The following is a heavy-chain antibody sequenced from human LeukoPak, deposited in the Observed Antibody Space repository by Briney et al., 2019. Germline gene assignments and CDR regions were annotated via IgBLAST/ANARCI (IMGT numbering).Heavy chain of an antibody. CDR1: GGSISSSSYY. V-gene: IGHV4-39*01. CDR2: IYYSGST. Sequence: SETLSLTCTVSGGSISSSSYYWGWIRQPPGKGLEWIGSIYYSGSTYYNPSLKSRVTISVDTSKNQFSLKLSSVTAADTAVYYCARQGNDWFDPWGQGTLVIVSS. CDR3: ARQGNDWFDP. D-gene: IGHD3-10*01. J-gene: IGHJ5*02.